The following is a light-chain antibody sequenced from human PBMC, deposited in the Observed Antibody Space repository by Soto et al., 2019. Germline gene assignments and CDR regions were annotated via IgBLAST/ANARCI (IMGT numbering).Light chain of an antibody. V-gene: IGLV2-14*01. CDR3: NSYTSSSTLV. CDR2: DVS. J-gene: IGLJ2*01. Sequence: QSALTQPASVSGSPGQSITISCTGTSSDVGGYNYVSWYQQHPDKAPKLMIYDVSNRPSGVSNRFSGSKSGNTASLAISGLQAEDEAYYYCNSYTSSSTLVFGGGTKLTV. CDR1: SSDVGGYNY.